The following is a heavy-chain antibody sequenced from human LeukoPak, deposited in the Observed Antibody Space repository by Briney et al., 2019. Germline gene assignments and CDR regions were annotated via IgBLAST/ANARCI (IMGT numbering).Heavy chain of an antibody. CDR1: GFTFSSYS. V-gene: IGHV3-21*01. D-gene: IGHD2-2*01. CDR3: ARVHCSSTSCYVGVWFDP. J-gene: IGHJ5*02. Sequence: GGSLRLSCAASGFTFSSYSMNWVRQAPGKGREWVSSISSSSSYIYYADSVKGRFTISRDNAKNSLYLQMNSLRAEDTAVYYCARVHCSSTSCYVGVWFDPWGQGTLVTVSS. CDR2: ISSSSSYI.